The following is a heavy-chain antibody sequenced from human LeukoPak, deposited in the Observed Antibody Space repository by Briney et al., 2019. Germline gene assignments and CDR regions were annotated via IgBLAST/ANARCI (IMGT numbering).Heavy chain of an antibody. V-gene: IGHV3-7*01. J-gene: IGHJ4*02. D-gene: IGHD6-13*01. CDR1: GFTFSNYW. CDR3: ASGRQLGY. Sequence: GGSLSLSCADSGFTFSNYWMSWVRQAPGKGLEWVANIKEDGSEKYYVDSVKGRFTISRDNARNSLYLQMNSLRAEDTAVYYCASGRQLGYWDQGTLVTVSS. CDR2: IKEDGSEK.